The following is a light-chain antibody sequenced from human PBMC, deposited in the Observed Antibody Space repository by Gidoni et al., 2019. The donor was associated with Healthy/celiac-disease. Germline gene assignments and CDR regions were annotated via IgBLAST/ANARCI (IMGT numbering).Light chain of an antibody. CDR2: AAS. J-gene: IGKJ1*01. CDR3: QQANRFPRT. Sequence: EIQMTQSPSAVSAAVGDRVTITCRARQGISSWLVWYQQTPGKATKLLIYAASSLQSVVPSWFSGSGSGTDFTLTISSLQPEDFATYYCQQANRFPRTFGQGTKVEIK. V-gene: IGKV1-12*01. CDR1: QGISSW.